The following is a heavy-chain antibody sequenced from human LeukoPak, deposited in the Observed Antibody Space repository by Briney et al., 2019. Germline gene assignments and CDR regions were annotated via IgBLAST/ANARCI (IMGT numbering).Heavy chain of an antibody. CDR1: GYTFTSYY. J-gene: IGHJ4*02. Sequence: ASVKVSCKVPGYTFTSYYMHWVRQAPGQGLEWMGIINPSGGSTSYAQKFQGRVTMTRDMSTSTVYMELSSLRSEDTAVYYCARDLITIEPYYFDYWGQGTLVTVSS. CDR2: INPSGGST. CDR3: ARDLITIEPYYFDY. D-gene: IGHD3-3*01. V-gene: IGHV1-46*01.